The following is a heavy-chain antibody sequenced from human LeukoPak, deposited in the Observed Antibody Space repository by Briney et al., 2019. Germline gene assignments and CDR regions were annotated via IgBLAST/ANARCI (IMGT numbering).Heavy chain of an antibody. Sequence: GGSLRLSCAASGFTFSSYSMNWVRQAPGKGLEWVSYISRSSNAIYYADSVKGRFTISRDNAKNSLYLQMISLRAEDTAVYYCARGMGVAAAGEDYWGQGTLVTVSS. V-gene: IGHV3-48*04. D-gene: IGHD6-13*01. J-gene: IGHJ4*02. CDR3: ARGMGVAAAGEDY. CDR2: ISRSSNAI. CDR1: GFTFSSYS.